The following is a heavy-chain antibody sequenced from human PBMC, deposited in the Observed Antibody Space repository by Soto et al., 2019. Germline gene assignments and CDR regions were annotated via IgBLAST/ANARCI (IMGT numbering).Heavy chain of an antibody. CDR1: GFTFSSYA. CDR3: AKAPGVVPAAIGYYYYYYMDV. V-gene: IGHV3-23*01. D-gene: IGHD2-2*02. Sequence: GGSLRLSCAASGFTFSSYAMSWVRQAPGKGLEWVSAISGSGGSTYYADSVKGRFTISRDNSKNTLYLQMNSLRAEDTAVYYCAKAPGVVPAAIGYYYYYYMDVWGKGTTVTVSS. J-gene: IGHJ6*03. CDR2: ISGSGGST.